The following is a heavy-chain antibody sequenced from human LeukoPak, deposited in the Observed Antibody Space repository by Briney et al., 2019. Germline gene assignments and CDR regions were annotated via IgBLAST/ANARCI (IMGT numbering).Heavy chain of an antibody. J-gene: IGHJ4*02. CDR1: GFTFSGCA. D-gene: IGHD6-19*01. Sequence: HPRGSLRLSCAASGFTFSGCAMSWVRQAPGKGLGWVSAFSGSGGSTYYADSVKDRFTISRDNSKNTLYLQMNSLRAEDTAVYYCAKDHSGWYGDFDYWGQGTLVTVSS. CDR2: FSGSGGST. V-gene: IGHV3-23*01. CDR3: AKDHSGWYGDFDY.